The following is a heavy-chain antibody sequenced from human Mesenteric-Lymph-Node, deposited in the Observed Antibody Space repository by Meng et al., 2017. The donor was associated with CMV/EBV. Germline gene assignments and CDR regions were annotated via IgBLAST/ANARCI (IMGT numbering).Heavy chain of an antibody. CDR3: AREDDYRNYFDS. CDR1: GITINNYP. CDR2: ISSDGATQ. Sequence: GESLKISCAASGITINNYPLHWVRQAPGKGLEWVALISSDGATQYQADSVKGHFSISRDISKNTIYLQMNSLRGEDTAVYYCAREDDYRNYFDSWGQGTLVTV. D-gene: IGHD4-11*01. J-gene: IGHJ4*02. V-gene: IGHV3-30-3*01.